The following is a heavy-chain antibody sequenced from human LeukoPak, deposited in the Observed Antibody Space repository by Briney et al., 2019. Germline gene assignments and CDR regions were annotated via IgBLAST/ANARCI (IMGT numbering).Heavy chain of an antibody. V-gene: IGHV3-74*01. J-gene: IGHJ4*02. CDR2: INSDGSST. Sequence: GGSLRLSCAASGFTFSSYWMHWVRQAPGKGLVWVSRINSDGSSTSYADSVKGRFTISRDNAKNTLYLQMDSLRAEDTAVYYCAREPPYSSSWTVFDSWGQGTLVTVSS. CDR1: GFTFSSYW. CDR3: AREPPYSSSWTVFDS. D-gene: IGHD6-13*01.